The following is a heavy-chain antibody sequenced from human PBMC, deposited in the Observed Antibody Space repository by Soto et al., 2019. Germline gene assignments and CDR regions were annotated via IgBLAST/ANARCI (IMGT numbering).Heavy chain of an antibody. J-gene: IGHJ5*02. D-gene: IGHD6-13*01. CDR3: TRDASRDSSARGWFDP. Sequence: GGSLRLSCAASGFTFRSFTMNWVRQAPWKGLEWVSTISSNSAYIYYTDALRGRFTISRDNAKNSLHLQMNSLRAEDTAVYYCTRDASRDSSARGWFDPWGAGTLVTVYS. CDR1: GFTFRSFT. CDR2: ISSNSAYI. V-gene: IGHV3-21*01.